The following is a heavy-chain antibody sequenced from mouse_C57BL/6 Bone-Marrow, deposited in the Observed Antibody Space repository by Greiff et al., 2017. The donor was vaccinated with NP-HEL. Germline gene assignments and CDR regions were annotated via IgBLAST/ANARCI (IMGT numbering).Heavy chain of an antibody. J-gene: IGHJ3*01. V-gene: IGHV5-6*02. CDR2: ISSGGSYT. CDR1: GFTFSSYG. CDR3: ARWGYYVLFAY. Sequence: DVMLVESGGDLVKPGGSLKLSCAASGFTFSSYGMSWVRQTPDKRLEWVATISSGGSYTYYPDSVKGRFTISRDNAKNTLYLQLSSLKSEDTAMYYCARWGYYVLFAYWGQGTLVTVSA. D-gene: IGHD2-3*01.